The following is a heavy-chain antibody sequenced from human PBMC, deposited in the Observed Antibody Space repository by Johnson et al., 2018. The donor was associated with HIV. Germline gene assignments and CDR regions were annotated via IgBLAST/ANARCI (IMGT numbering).Heavy chain of an antibody. CDR1: GFTFSNYG. Sequence: QVQLVESGGGVVQPGRSLRLSCAAFGFTFSNYGVHWVRQAPGKGLEWVAVISYDGSNNFYADTVKGRFTIFRDNFKNTLYLQMNNLRAEDTAMYYCARETRVDAFEFWGQETLVTVSS. CDR3: ARETRVDAFEF. V-gene: IGHV3-30*03. D-gene: IGHD4-17*01. J-gene: IGHJ3*01. CDR2: ISYDGSNN.